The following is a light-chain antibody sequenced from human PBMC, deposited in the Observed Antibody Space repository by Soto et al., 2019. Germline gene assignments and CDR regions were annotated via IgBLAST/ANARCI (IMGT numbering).Light chain of an antibody. CDR3: QHHNQWPS. CDR2: ETS. CDR1: QSVATN. V-gene: IGKV3-15*01. J-gene: IGKJ2*01. Sequence: IVMTQSPATLSLSLGERATLSCRASQSVATNLAWYQQKPGQAPRLLIYETSTRATGIPARFSGSGTGTEFTLTISSLQCEDFAVYYGQHHNQWPSFGQGANLEIK.